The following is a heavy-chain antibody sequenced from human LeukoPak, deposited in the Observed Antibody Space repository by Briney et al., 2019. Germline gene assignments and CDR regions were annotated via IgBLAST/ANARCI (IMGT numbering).Heavy chain of an antibody. CDR3: ARQEVVVVPEGAFDI. CDR2: INHSGST. CDR1: GGSFSGYY. D-gene: IGHD2-2*01. Sequence: SETLSLTCAVYGGSFSGYYWSWIRQPPGKGLEWIGEINHSGSTNYNPSLKSRVTISVDTSKNQFSLKLSSVTAADTAVYYCARQEVVVVPEGAFDIWGQGTMVTDSS. J-gene: IGHJ3*02. V-gene: IGHV4-34*01.